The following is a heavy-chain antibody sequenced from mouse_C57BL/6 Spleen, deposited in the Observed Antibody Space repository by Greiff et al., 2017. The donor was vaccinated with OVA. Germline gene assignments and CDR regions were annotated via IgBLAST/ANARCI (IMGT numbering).Heavy chain of an antibody. CDR2: IDPSDSYT. CDR3: AKGSRVYYCDY. CDR1: GYTFTSYW. D-gene: IGHD1-1*02. J-gene: IGHJ2*01. V-gene: IGHV1-69*01. Sequence: VKLQQPGAELVMPGASVKLSCKASGYTFTSYWMHWVKQRPGQGLEWIGEIDPSDSYTNYNQKFKGKSTLTVDKSSSTAYMQLSSLTSEDSAVYYCAKGSRVYYCDYWGQGTTLTVSS.